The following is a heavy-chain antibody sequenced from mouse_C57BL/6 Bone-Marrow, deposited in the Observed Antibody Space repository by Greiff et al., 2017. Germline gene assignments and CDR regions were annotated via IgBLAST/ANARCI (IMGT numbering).Heavy chain of an antibody. Sequence: EVKLVESGGGLVQPGGSLKLSCAASGFTFSDYGMAWVRQAPRKGPEWVAFISTLAYSIYYADTVTGRFTISRENTKNTLYLEMSSLRSEDTAMYYCARHNYDYDVGYFDVGGTGTTVTVSS. CDR2: ISTLAYSI. V-gene: IGHV5-15*01. D-gene: IGHD2-4*01. CDR1: GFTFSDYG. J-gene: IGHJ1*03. CDR3: ARHNYDYDVGYFDV.